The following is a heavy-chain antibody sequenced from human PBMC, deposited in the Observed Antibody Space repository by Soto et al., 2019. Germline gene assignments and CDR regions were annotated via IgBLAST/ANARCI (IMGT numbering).Heavy chain of an antibody. J-gene: IGHJ6*02. CDR3: ARDLIGYYYYGMDV. CDR1: GFTFSSYS. V-gene: IGHV3-48*02. Sequence: GGSLRLSCAASGFTFSSYSMNWVRQAPGKGLEWVSYISSSSSTIYYADSAKGRFTISRDNAKNSLYLQMNSLRDEDTAVYYCARDLIGYYYYGMDVWGQGTTVTVSS. CDR2: ISSSSSTI.